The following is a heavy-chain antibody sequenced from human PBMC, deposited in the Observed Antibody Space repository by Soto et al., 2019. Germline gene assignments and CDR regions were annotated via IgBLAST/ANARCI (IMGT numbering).Heavy chain of an antibody. Sequence: SETLSLTCAVYGGSFSCYYWSWIRQPPGKGLEWIGEINHSGSTNYNPSLKSRVTISVDTSKNQFSLKLSSVTAADTAVYYCARGPPIYYXSGSYYNANYYYYGMDVWGQGTTVTVSS. CDR2: INHSGST. V-gene: IGHV4-34*01. J-gene: IGHJ6*02. CDR3: ARGPPIYYXSGSYYNANYYYYGMDV. D-gene: IGHD3-10*01. CDR1: GGSFSCYY.